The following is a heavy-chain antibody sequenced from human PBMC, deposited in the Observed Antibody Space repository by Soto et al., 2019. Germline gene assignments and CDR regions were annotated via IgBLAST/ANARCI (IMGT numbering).Heavy chain of an antibody. D-gene: IGHD2-8*02. J-gene: IGHJ4*02. V-gene: IGHV4-59*02. Sequence: SETLSLTCTVFGGAVTSYHWTWIRQPPGKELEWIGYTNHSGTANYNPSLKSRVTISVDTSKNQFSLKLTSVTAADTAVYYCARDKITGLFDYWGQGTLVTVSS. CDR3: ARDKITGLFDY. CDR1: GGAVTSYH. CDR2: TNHSGTA.